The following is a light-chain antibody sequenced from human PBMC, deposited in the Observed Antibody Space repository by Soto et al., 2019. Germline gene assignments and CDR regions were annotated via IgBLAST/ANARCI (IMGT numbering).Light chain of an antibody. CDR3: QQRHMSPIT. CDR1: QSFRAL. Sequence: EVVLTQSPVTLSLSPGERATLSCRASQSFRALLAWYQQKPGQAPRLLIYAAYNRATGIPPRFSGTGSGTDFTLTISSLEPEDSAVYYCQQRHMSPITFGQGTRLEIK. J-gene: IGKJ5*01. V-gene: IGKV3-11*01. CDR2: AAY.